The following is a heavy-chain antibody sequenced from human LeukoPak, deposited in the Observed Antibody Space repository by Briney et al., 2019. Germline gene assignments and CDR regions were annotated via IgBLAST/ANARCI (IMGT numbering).Heavy chain of an antibody. D-gene: IGHD2-21*02. CDR2: IRYDGSNK. V-gene: IGHV3-30*02. CDR3: ARRRGGFVVVTAGSRDNWFDP. Sequence: PGGSLRLSCAASGFTLSSYGMHWVRQAPGKGLEWVAFIRYDGSNKYYADSVKGRFTISRDNSKNTLYLQMNSLRAEDTAVYYCARRRGGFVVVTAGSRDNWFDPWGQGTLVTVSS. CDR1: GFTLSSYG. J-gene: IGHJ5*02.